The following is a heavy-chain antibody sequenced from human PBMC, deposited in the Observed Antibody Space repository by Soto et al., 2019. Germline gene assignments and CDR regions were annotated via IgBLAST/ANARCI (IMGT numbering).Heavy chain of an antibody. CDR3: ARERGEWFGDLLPHGCFGP. CDR1: GGSISDYY. D-gene: IGHD3-10*01. Sequence: PSETLSLTCTVSGGSISDYYWSWIRQPPGKGLEWIGYILYTGYTNYNPSLKSRITISIDTSRNQFSLRLSSVTAADTAVYYCARERGEWFGDLLPHGCFGPRGQGNLVTVSS. CDR2: ILYTGYT. J-gene: IGHJ5*02. V-gene: IGHV4-59*01.